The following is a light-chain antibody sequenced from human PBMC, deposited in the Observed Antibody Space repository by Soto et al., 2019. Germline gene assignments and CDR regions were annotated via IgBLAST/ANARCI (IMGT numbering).Light chain of an antibody. J-gene: IGLJ1*01. CDR1: SSDVGGYNY. Sequence: QSALTQPASVSGSPGQSITISCTGTSSDVGGYNYVSWYQQHPGKATKLMIYDVSNRPSGVSNRFSGSKSGNTASLTISGLQAEDEADYYCSSYTSSSTLDVFGTGTKV. V-gene: IGLV2-14*01. CDR2: DVS. CDR3: SSYTSSSTLDV.